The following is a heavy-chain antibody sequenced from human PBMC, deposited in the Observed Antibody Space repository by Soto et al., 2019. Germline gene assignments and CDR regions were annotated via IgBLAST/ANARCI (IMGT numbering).Heavy chain of an antibody. V-gene: IGHV4-39*01. J-gene: IGHJ4*02. Sequence: LVPLSLTCSVAGGSISSGDYYWSWIRQPPGKGLEWIGCIYYSGNTYYNPSLKSRVTISVDTSKNQFSLKLSSVTAADTAVYYCASNVLRWFGEPHWGQGTLVTVSS. CDR3: ASNVLRWFGEPH. D-gene: IGHD3-10*01. CDR1: GGSISSGDYY. CDR2: IYYSGNT.